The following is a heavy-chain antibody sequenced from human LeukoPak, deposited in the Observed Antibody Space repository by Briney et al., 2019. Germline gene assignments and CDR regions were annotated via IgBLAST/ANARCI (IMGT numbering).Heavy chain of an antibody. V-gene: IGHV3-23*01. CDR1: EFTFSSYA. CDR2: ISDSGGTT. D-gene: IGHD6-19*01. CDR3: AKLSSSGWYGGHFDY. Sequence: PGGSLRLSCAASEFTFSSYAMSWVRQAPGKGLKWVSTISDSGGTTYYADSVKGRFTISRDNSKNRLYLQMNSLRAEDTAVYYCAKLSSSGWYGGHFDYWGQGTPVTVSS. J-gene: IGHJ4*02.